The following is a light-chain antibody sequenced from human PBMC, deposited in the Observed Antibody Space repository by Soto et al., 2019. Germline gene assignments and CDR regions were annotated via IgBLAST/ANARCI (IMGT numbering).Light chain of an antibody. CDR2: GDI. J-gene: IGLJ3*02. CDR3: QSHDSSLSGYV. CDR1: SSNIGAGYD. Sequence: QSVLTQPPSVSGAPGQRVTISCTGSSSNIGAGYDVHWYQQFPGTAPKLLIYGDINRPSGVPDRFSGSRSGSSASLAITGLLAEDEADYYCQSHDSSLSGYVFGGGTKLTVL. V-gene: IGLV1-40*01.